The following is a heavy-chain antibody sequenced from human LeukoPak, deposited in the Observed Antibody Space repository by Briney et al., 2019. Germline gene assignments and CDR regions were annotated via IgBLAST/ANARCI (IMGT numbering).Heavy chain of an antibody. V-gene: IGHV5-51*01. CDR1: GYSFTSYW. D-gene: IGHD6-19*01. Sequence: GESLKISCKGSGYSFTSYWIGWVRQMPGKGLEWMGIIYPGDSDTRYSPSFQGQVTISADKSISTAYLQWSSLKASATAMYYCARVSIAVAAPLDYWGQGTLVTVSS. J-gene: IGHJ4*02. CDR3: ARVSIAVAAPLDY. CDR2: IYPGDSDT.